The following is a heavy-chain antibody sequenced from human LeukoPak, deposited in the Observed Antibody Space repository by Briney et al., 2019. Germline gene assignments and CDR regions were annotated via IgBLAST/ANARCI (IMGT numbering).Heavy chain of an antibody. Sequence: PGGSLRLSCAASGFTVSSNYMSCVRQAPGKGLEWVSVIYSGGSTYYADSVKGRFTISRDNSKNTLYLQMNSLTAEDTAVYYCARVGVVPAAIPDGFDIWGQGTMVTVSS. CDR3: ARVGVVPAAIPDGFDI. J-gene: IGHJ3*02. D-gene: IGHD2-2*01. CDR1: GFTVSSNY. CDR2: IYSGGST. V-gene: IGHV3-53*01.